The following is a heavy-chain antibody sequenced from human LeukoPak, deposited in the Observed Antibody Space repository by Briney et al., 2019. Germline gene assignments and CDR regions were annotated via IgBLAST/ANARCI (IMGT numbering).Heavy chain of an antibody. D-gene: IGHD2-21*01. CDR2: ISGSGGST. V-gene: IGHV3-23*01. J-gene: IGHJ4*02. CDR1: GFTFSSYA. CDR3: AKGSTQHIVVVIAIDFFDY. Sequence: PGGSLRLSCAASGFTFSSYAMSWVRQAPGKGLEWVSAISGSGGSTYYADSVKGRFTISRDNSKNTLYLQMNSLRAEDTAVYYCAKGSTQHIVVVIAIDFFDYWGQGTLVTVSS.